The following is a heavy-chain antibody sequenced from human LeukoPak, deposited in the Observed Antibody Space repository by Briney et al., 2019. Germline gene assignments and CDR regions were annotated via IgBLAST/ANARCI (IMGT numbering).Heavy chain of an antibody. CDR2: IKQDGSEK. V-gene: IGHV3-7*01. Sequence: GGSLRLSCAASGFTFSSYWMSWVRQAPGKGLEWVANIKQDGSEKYYVDSVKGRFTISRDNAKNSLYLQMNSLRAEDTAVYYCARHYDILTGYYSSLNFDYWGQGTLVTVSS. CDR3: ARHYDILTGYYSSLNFDY. CDR1: GFTFSSYW. D-gene: IGHD3-9*01. J-gene: IGHJ4*02.